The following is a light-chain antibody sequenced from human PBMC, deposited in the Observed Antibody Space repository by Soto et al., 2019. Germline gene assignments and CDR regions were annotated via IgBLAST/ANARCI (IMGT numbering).Light chain of an antibody. CDR1: QSISSW. CDR3: QQYNSYSPEA. CDR2: KAT. V-gene: IGKV1-5*03. Sequence: DIQMTQSPSTLSASVGDRVTITCRASQSISSWLAWYQQKPGKAPKLLIYKATSLESGVPSRFSGRGSVTEFTLTISSLQPDDFATYDCQQYNSYSPEAFGQGTKVEIK. J-gene: IGKJ1*01.